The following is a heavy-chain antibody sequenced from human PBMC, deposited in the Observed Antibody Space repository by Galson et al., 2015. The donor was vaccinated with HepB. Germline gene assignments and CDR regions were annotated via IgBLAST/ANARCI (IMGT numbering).Heavy chain of an antibody. J-gene: IGHJ6*02. CDR2: ISAYNGNT. Sequence: SVKVSCKASGHTFTDYGIAWVRQAPGQGLEWMGWISAYNGNTNYAQKFLGRVTMTTDTSTSTAYMELRSLRSDDRAVYYCARAIFYDSSGDYYVDGMDVWGQGTTVTVSS. D-gene: IGHD3-22*01. CDR3: ARAIFYDSSGDYYVDGMDV. CDR1: GHTFTDYG. V-gene: IGHV1-18*04.